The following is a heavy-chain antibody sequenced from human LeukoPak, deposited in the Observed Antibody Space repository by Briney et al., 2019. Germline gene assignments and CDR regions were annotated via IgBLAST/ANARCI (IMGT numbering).Heavy chain of an antibody. CDR1: GFTFSSYS. D-gene: IGHD3-10*01. V-gene: IGHV3-21*01. Sequence: GGSLRLSCAASGFTFSSYSMNWVRQAPGKGLEWVSSISSSSSYIYYADSVKGRFTISRDNAKNSLYLQMNSLRAEDTAVYYCAGDPTRDGGEAMVRGAPYYGMDGWGKGTTVSDSS. J-gene: IGHJ6*04. CDR3: AGDPTRDGGEAMVRGAPYYGMDG. CDR2: ISSSSSYI.